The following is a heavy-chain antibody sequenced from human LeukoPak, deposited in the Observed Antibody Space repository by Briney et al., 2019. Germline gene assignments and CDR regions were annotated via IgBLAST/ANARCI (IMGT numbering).Heavy chain of an antibody. D-gene: IGHD2-2*02. Sequence: PSETLYLTCAVYGGAFSGHYWGWIRHPPGKGLEWIGEMNHSGSTNYNPSLKSRVTISVDTSKNQFSLNLSSVTAADTAVYYCARGAAAPIYYYYYYGMDVWAKGPRSPSP. CDR3: ARGAAAPIYYYYYYGMDV. V-gene: IGHV4-34*01. J-gene: IGHJ6*02. CDR1: GGAFSGHY. CDR2: MNHSGST.